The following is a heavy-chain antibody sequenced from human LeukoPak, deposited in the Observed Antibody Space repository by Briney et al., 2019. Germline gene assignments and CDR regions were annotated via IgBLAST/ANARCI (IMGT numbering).Heavy chain of an antibody. J-gene: IGHJ4*02. CDR3: AKVRNPEY. V-gene: IGHV3-66*01. Sequence: GALRLSCAASGFTFSNYAINWVRQAPGRGLEWVSVIYSGGRTFYADSVKGRFTISRDKSKNTLYLQMNSLRSEDTAVYYCAKVRNPEYWGQGTLVTVSS. CDR2: IYSGGRT. CDR1: GFTFSNYA. D-gene: IGHD1-14*01.